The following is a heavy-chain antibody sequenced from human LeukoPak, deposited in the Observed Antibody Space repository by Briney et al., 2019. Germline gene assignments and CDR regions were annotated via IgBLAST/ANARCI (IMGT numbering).Heavy chain of an antibody. D-gene: IGHD2-15*01. Sequence: GGTLRLSCAGSGFTFSSYSMNWVRQAPGKGLEWVSSISSSSSYIYYADSVKGRFTISRDNAKNSLYLQMNSLRAEDTAVYYCASWGCSGGSCYSGEFDYWGQGTLVTVSS. CDR3: ASWGCSGGSCYSGEFDY. J-gene: IGHJ4*02. V-gene: IGHV3-21*01. CDR2: ISSSSSYI. CDR1: GFTFSSYS.